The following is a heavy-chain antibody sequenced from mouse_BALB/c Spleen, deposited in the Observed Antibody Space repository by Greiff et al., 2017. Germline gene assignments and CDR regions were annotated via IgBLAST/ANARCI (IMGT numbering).Heavy chain of an antibody. CDR2: ISSGSSTI. D-gene: IGHD2-4*01. CDR1: GFTFSSFG. CDR3: ARSGYDYDLYWYFDV. V-gene: IGHV5-17*02. J-gene: IGHJ1*01. Sequence: DVMLVESGGGLVQPGGSRKLSCAASGFTFSSFGMHWVRQAPEKGLEWVAYISSGSSTIYYADTVKGRFTISRDNPKNTLFLQMTSLRSEDTAMYYCARSGYDYDLYWYFDVWGAGTTVTVSS.